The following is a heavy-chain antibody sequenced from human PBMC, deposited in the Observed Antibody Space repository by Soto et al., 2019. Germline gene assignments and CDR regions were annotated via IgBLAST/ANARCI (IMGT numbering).Heavy chain of an antibody. D-gene: IGHD3-10*01. CDR3: AKGGSGSYSNAFDI. CDR2: IYYSGST. V-gene: IGHV4-59*08. CDR1: GGSISPYY. Sequence: PSETLSLTCTVSGGSISPYYWSWIRQPPGKGLEWIGYIYYSGSTTYNPSLKSRVNISVDTSQNQFSLNLSSVTAADTAVYYCAKGGSGSYSNAFDIWGQGTMVTVSS. J-gene: IGHJ3*02.